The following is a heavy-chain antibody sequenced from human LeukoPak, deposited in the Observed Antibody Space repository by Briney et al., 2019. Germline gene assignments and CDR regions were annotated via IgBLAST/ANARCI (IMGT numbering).Heavy chain of an antibody. Sequence: GRLRLSCSDSGFSVRSYDMSWLRQAQGKGLEWVSDISVSGGSTYYADSVKGRFTISRDNSKNTLYLQMNSLRAEDTAVYYCASERYFSDYWGQGTLVTVSS. D-gene: IGHD3-9*01. CDR1: GFSVRSYD. J-gene: IGHJ4*02. CDR3: ASERYFSDY. CDR2: ISVSGGST. V-gene: IGHV3-23*01.